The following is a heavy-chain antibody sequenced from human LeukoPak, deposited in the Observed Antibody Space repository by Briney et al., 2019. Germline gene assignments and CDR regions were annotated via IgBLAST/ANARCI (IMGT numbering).Heavy chain of an antibody. D-gene: IGHD6-19*01. CDR1: GGTFSSYA. J-gene: IGHJ4*02. V-gene: IGHV1-69*06. CDR2: IIPIFGTA. Sequence: ASVKVSCKASGGTFSSYAISWVRQAPGQGLEWMGGIIPIFGTANYAQKFQGRVTITADKSTSTAYMELSSLRSEDKAVYYCARDIGSSGDYESADWGQGTLVTVSS. CDR3: ARDIGSSGDYESAD.